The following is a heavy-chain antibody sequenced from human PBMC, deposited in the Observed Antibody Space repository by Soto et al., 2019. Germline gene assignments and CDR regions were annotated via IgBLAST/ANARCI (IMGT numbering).Heavy chain of an antibody. CDR2: IWYDGTEK. CDR1: GFGFSDYG. J-gene: IGHJ5*01. CDR3: ARDFASGWLDS. Sequence: QVQLVESGGGVVQAGTSLRLSCAASGFGFSDYGMHWVRLTPGKGLEWVSLIWYDGTEKKYAESVKGRFTIARDNSKNMMFLQMNNLRGEDSGIYYCARDFASGWLDSWGQGVLVTVSS. D-gene: IGHD1-26*01. V-gene: IGHV3-33*01.